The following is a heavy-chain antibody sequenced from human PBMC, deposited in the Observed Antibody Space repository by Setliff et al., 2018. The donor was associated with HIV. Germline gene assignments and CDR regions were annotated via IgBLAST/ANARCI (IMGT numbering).Heavy chain of an antibody. CDR3: ARHVTVVAYFETLAGSFNY. J-gene: IGHJ4*02. V-gene: IGHV4-39*01. Sequence: SETLSLTCTVSGGSISSGTYYWGWIRQPPGKGLEYIRTMYYSGSTYYNPSLRSRVTISVDTSKNHISLRLSSVTAADTAVYYCARHVTVVAYFETLAGSFNYWGQGTLVTVSS. CDR2: MYYSGST. CDR1: GGSISSGTYY. D-gene: IGHD2-21*01.